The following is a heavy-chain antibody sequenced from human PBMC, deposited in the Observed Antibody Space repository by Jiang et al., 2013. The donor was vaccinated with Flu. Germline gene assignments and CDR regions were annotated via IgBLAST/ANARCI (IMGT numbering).Heavy chain of an antibody. CDR2: IYYSGSI. Sequence: GPGLVKPSETLSLTCTVSGGSISSSSYYWGWIRQPPGKGLEWIGSIYYSGSIYYNPSLKSRVTISVDTSKNQFSLKLSSVTAADTAVYYCARQWRVPFDYWGQGTLVTVSS. V-gene: IGHV4-39*01. D-gene: IGHD5-12*01. J-gene: IGHJ4*02. CDR3: ARQWRVPFDY. CDR1: GGSISSSSYY.